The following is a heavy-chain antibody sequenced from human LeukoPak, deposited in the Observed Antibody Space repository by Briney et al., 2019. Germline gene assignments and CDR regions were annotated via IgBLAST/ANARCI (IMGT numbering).Heavy chain of an antibody. J-gene: IGHJ4*02. D-gene: IGHD6-19*01. CDR1: GFTFSSYS. CDR3: ARMGYSSGWLG. CDR2: ITRSSSTR. V-gene: IGHV3-48*01. Sequence: PGGSLRLSCATSGFTFSSYSMNWVRQAPGKGLEWVSYITRSSSTRYYADSVKGRFTISRDNAKKSLYLQMNSLRAEDTAVYYCARMGYSSGWLGWGQGTLVTVSS.